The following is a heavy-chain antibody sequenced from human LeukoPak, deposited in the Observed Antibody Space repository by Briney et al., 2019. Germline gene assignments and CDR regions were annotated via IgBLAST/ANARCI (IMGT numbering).Heavy chain of an antibody. CDR1: GFTFGDYG. CDR3: TRANGYSMGWHFYY. V-gene: IGHV3-49*04. J-gene: IGHJ4*02. CDR2: IRSKAYGCTT. D-gene: IGHD6-19*01. Sequence: PGGSLRLSCAASGFTFGDYGMSWVRQAPGKGLEGVSFIRSKAYGCTTEYAAYVKCTFTISRDDTKSIAYLQMSSLKTQDTAVYYCTRANGYSMGWHFYYWGQGALVTVSS.